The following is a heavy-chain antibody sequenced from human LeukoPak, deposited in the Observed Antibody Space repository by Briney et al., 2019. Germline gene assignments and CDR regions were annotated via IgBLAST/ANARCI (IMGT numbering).Heavy chain of an antibody. D-gene: IGHD3-10*01. CDR3: ARVPYYYGSGSYSQTILGFDY. J-gene: IGHJ4*02. Sequence: SETLSLTCTVSGGSISSSSYYWGWIRQPPGKGLEWIGSIYYSGSTYYNPSLKSRVTISVDTSKNQFSLKLSSVTAADTAVYYCARVPYYYGSGSYSQTILGFDYWGQGTLVTVSS. CDR2: IYYSGST. V-gene: IGHV4-39*01. CDR1: GGSISSSSYY.